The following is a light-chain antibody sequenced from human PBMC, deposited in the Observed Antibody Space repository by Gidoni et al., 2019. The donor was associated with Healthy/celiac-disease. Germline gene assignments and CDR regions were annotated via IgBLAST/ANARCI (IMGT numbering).Light chain of an antibody. CDR3: QQSYSTLSLT. CDR2: AAS. J-gene: IGKJ5*01. V-gene: IGKV1-39*01. CDR1: QSISSY. Sequence: DIQMTQSPSSLSASVGDRVTITCRASQSISSYLNWYQQKPGKAPKLLIYAASSLQSGVPSRFSGSGSGTDFTLTISSLQPEDFATYYCQQSYSTLSLTFXXXTRLEIK.